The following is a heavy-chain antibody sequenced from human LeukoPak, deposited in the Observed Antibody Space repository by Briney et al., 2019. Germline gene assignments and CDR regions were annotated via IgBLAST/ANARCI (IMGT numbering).Heavy chain of an antibody. V-gene: IGHV1-46*01. CDR2: INPSGGST. D-gene: IGHD3-10*01. CDR3: ARGWVVRGVIIGWFDP. J-gene: IGHJ5*02. Sequence: ASVKVSCKASGYTFTSYYMHWVRQAPGQGLEWMGIINPSGGSTSYAQKFQGRVTMTRDTFTSTVYMELSSLRSEDMAVYYCARGWVVRGVIIGWFDPWGQGTLVTVSS. CDR1: GYTFTSYY.